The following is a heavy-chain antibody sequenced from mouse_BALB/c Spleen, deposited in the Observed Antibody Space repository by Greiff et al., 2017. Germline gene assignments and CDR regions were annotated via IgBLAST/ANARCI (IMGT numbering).Heavy chain of an antibody. J-gene: IGHJ3*01. CDR1: GFSLTSYG. CDR3: ARDGKRTTMITSFAY. V-gene: IGHV2-9*02. CDR2: IWAGGST. D-gene: IGHD2-4*01. Sequence: VQLQESGPGLVAPSQSLSITCTVSGFSLTSYGVHWVRQPPGKGLEWLGVIWAGGSTNYNSALMSRLSISKDNSKSQVFLKMNSLQTDDTAMYYCARDGKRTTMITSFAYWGQGTLVTVSA.